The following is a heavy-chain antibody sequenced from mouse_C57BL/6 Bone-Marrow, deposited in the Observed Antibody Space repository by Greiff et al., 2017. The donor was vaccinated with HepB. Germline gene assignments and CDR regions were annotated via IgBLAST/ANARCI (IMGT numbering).Heavy chain of an antibody. V-gene: IGHV5-12*01. CDR2: ISNGGGST. CDR1: GFTFSDYY. J-gene: IGHJ4*01. Sequence: EVKLVESGGGLVQPGGSLKLSCAASGFTFSDYYMYWVRQTPEKRLEWVAYISNGGGSTYYPDTVKGRFTISRDNAKNTLYLQMSRLKSEDTAMYYCARPSYYGIKGYAMDYWGQGTSVTVSS. D-gene: IGHD2-10*01. CDR3: ARPSYYGIKGYAMDY.